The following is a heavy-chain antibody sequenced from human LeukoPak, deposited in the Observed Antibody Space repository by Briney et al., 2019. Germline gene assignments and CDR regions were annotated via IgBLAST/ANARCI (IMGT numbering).Heavy chain of an antibody. D-gene: IGHD6-6*01. CDR2: ISGSSSYI. J-gene: IGHJ5*02. CDR1: GFTFSGYD. Sequence: GGSLRLSCAASGFTFSGYDMNWIRQAPGKGLEWVSSISGSSSYIYYADSMKGRFTISRDNAKNSLYLQMNSLRAEDTAVYYCARGSSNVAARNNWFDPWGQGTLVTVSS. V-gene: IGHV3-21*01. CDR3: ARGSSNVAARNNWFDP.